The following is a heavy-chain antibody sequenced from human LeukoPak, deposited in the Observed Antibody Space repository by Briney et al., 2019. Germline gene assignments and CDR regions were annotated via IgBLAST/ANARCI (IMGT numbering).Heavy chain of an antibody. CDR1: GYTFTSYY. CDR2: INPSGGST. CDR3: ARLLAYGGGGEAFDH. J-gene: IGHJ4*02. D-gene: IGHD2-8*01. V-gene: IGHV1-46*01. Sequence: ASVKVSCKASGYTFTSYYMHWVRQAPGQGLEWMGIINPSGGSTSYAQKFQGRVTMTRDMSTSTVYMELSSLRSEDTAVYYCARLLAYGGGGEAFDHWGQGSLVTVSS.